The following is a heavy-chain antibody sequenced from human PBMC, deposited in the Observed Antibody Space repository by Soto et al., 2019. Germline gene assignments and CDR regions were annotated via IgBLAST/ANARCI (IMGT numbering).Heavy chain of an antibody. Sequence: PSETLSLTCTVSGGSVSRGSYYWSWIRQPPGKGLEWIGYIYYSGSTNYNPSLKSRVTISVDTSKNQFSLKLSSVTAADTAVYYCASSGEDDSWGQGTLVTVSS. D-gene: IGHD4-17*01. CDR2: IYYSGST. CDR3: ASSGEDDS. CDR1: GGSVSRGSYY. J-gene: IGHJ4*02. V-gene: IGHV4-61*01.